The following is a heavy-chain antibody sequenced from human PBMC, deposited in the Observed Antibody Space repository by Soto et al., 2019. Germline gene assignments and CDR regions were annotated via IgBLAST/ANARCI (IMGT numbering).Heavy chain of an antibody. CDR2: IYHSGST. CDR1: GGSISSGGYS. Sequence: QLQLQESGSGLVKPSQTLSLTCAVSGGSISSGGYSWSWIRQPPGKGLEWIGYIYHSGSTYYNPSLKTRVTRSVDRSKNQFSMKLSSVTAADTAVYYCARDLQYGDQPKNYGMDVWGQGTTVTVSS. D-gene: IGHD4-17*01. V-gene: IGHV4-30-2*01. CDR3: ARDLQYGDQPKNYGMDV. J-gene: IGHJ6*02.